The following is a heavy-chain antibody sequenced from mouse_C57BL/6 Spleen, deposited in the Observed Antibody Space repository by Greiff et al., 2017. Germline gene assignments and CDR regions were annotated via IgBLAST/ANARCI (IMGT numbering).Heavy chain of an antibody. CDR1: GYTFTDYE. J-gene: IGHJ3*01. CDR3: TRGEGAQATGWCAY. Sequence: QVQLQQSGAELVRPGASVTLSCKASGYTFTDYEMHWVKQTPVHGLEWIGAIDPETGGNAYNQKFKGKAILTADKSSSTAYMELRSLTSEDSAVYYCTRGEGAQATGWCAYWGKGTLVTGSA. V-gene: IGHV1-15*01. CDR2: IDPETGGN. D-gene: IGHD3-2*02.